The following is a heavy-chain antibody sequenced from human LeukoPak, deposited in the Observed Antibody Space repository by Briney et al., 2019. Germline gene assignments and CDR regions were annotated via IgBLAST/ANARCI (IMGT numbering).Heavy chain of an antibody. J-gene: IGHJ3*02. CDR2: VYSSGSA. CDR3: ARVYRKDVYNFDGFDI. D-gene: IGHD5-24*01. CDR1: SGSINSDGYS. Sequence: PSETLSLTCTVSSGSINSDGYSWSWIRQPAGKGLEWIGRVYSSGSANYSPSLKSRVIISIDTSKNQFSLRLSSVTAADTAVYYCARVYRKDVYNFDGFDIWGQGTMVTVS. V-gene: IGHV4-61*02.